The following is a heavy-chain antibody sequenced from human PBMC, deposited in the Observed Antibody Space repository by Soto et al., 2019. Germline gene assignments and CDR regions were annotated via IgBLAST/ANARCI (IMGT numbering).Heavy chain of an antibody. Sequence: SETLSLTCTVSGGSISSGGYYWSWIRQHPGKGLEWIGYIYYSGSTYYNPSLKSRVTISVDTSKNQFSLKLSSVTAADTAVYYCARALLWFGELGPIGYGMDVWGQGTTVTVSS. D-gene: IGHD3-10*01. V-gene: IGHV4-31*03. CDR2: IYYSGST. J-gene: IGHJ6*02. CDR3: ARALLWFGELGPIGYGMDV. CDR1: GGSISSGGYY.